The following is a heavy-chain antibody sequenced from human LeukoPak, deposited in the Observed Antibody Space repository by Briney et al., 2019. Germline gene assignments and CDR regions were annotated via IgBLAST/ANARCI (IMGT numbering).Heavy chain of an antibody. CDR3: ARRGYYYGSGSYLSSAYYFDY. D-gene: IGHD3-10*01. Sequence: SETLSLTCTVSGGSISSSSYYWGWIRQPPGKGLEWIGSIYYSGSTYYNPSLKSRVTISVDTSKNQFSLKLSSVTAADTAVYYCARRGYYYGSGSYLSSAYYFDYWGQGTLVTVSS. CDR1: GGSISSSSYY. V-gene: IGHV4-39*07. CDR2: IYYSGST. J-gene: IGHJ4*02.